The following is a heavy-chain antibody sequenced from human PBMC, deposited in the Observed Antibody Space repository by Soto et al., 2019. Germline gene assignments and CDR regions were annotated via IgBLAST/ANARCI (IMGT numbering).Heavy chain of an antibody. D-gene: IGHD3-22*01. CDR3: TSQMIQTRMRYSMDV. CDR2: IYPGDSDT. J-gene: IGHJ6*02. CDR1: GCSCTNYW. Sequence: PGESLRVSCKGAGCSCTNYWSGWVRQMPGKGLEWMGIIYPGDSDTRYSPSFQGQVTISADKSISTVYLQWSSLKASDTAIYFCTSQMIQTRMRYSMDVRGQPTTVTVSS. V-gene: IGHV5-51*01.